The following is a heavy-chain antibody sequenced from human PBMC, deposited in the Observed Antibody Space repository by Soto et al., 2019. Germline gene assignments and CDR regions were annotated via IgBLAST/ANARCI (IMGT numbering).Heavy chain of an antibody. V-gene: IGHV3-11*06. D-gene: IGHD1-7*01. CDR2: ISSSSDYT. CDR1: GFTFSDYY. Sequence: QVQVVESGGGLVKPGGSLRLSCAAYGFTFSDYYMNWIRQAPGKGLEWVSYISSSSDYTKYADSVKGRFTISRDNAKSSLYLQMNSLRAEDTAVYYCAIGGVRGTTSRGQVYNWGQGTLVTVSS. J-gene: IGHJ4*02. CDR3: AIGGVRGTTSRGQVYN.